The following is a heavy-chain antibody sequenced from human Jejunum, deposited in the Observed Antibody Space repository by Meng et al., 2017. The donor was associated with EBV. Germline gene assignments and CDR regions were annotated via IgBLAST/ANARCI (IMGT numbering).Heavy chain of an antibody. Sequence: QVQLVQSGAELKEPGASANVSCKASGYAFTNYGVSWVRQAPGQGLEWMGWISAYNGNTDYAQKLQGRVTMTTDTPTSTAYMELRSLRSDDTAVYYCTILSHCDGGICYSYDYWGQGTLVTVSS. CDR3: TILSHCDGGICYSYDY. D-gene: IGHD2-15*01. J-gene: IGHJ4*02. V-gene: IGHV1-18*01. CDR2: ISAYNGNT. CDR1: GYAFTNYG.